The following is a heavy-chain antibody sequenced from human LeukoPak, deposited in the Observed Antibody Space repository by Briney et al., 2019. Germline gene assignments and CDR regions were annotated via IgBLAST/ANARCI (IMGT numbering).Heavy chain of an antibody. D-gene: IGHD1-26*01. CDR3: ARRGYSGNSGSFDM. V-gene: IGHV4-39*01. CDR2: IYHSGST. J-gene: IGHJ3*02. CDR1: GGSISSSSHY. Sequence: SDTLSLTCTVSGGSISSSSHYWGWIRQPPGKGLEWVGTIYHSGSTSLNPSLKSRVTLSVDTSKNQFSLKLSSVTAADTAVYHCARRGYSGNSGSFDMWGQGTMVTVSS.